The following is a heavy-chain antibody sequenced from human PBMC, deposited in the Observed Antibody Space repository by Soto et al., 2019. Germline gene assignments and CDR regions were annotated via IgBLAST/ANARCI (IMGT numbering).Heavy chain of an antibody. CDR3: ARLIGNSWLDS. Sequence: QTLPITYDISGDNVCTNSATWDWIRQSPSRGLEWLGRTYYRSKWYNDYAVSVKGRITINPDTSNNQLSLQLNSVTPDDTAVYYCARLIGNSWLDSWGQGTLVTVSS. V-gene: IGHV6-1*01. D-gene: IGHD2-8*01. CDR1: GDNVCTNSAT. CDR2: TYYRSKWYN. J-gene: IGHJ5*01.